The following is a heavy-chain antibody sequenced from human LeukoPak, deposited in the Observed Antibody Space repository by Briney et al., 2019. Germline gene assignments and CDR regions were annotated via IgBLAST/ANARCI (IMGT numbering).Heavy chain of an antibody. V-gene: IGHV3-48*03. CDR2: ISSSGSTI. D-gene: IGHD5-24*01. CDR1: GFTFSSYE. CDR3: ARDGYTLFDY. Sequence: GGSLRLSCAASGFTFSSYEMNWVRQAPGKGLEWVSHISSSGSTIYYADSVKGRFTISRDNAKNSLYLQMNSLRAEDTAVYYCARDGYTLFDYWGQGTLVTVSS. J-gene: IGHJ4*02.